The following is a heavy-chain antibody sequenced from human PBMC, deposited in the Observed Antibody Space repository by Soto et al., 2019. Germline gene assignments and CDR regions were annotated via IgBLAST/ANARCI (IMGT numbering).Heavy chain of an antibody. D-gene: IGHD1-26*01. CDR2: INHSGST. V-gene: IGHV4-34*01. CDR1: GGSFSGYY. Sequence: QVQLQQWGAGLLKPSETLSLTCAVYGGSFSGYYWSWIRQPPGKGLEWIGEINHSGSTNYNPSLTSRVPISVGTSQIQFSLPLTSVTAADTAVYYCARGVGFPRRYYFDYWGQGTLVTVSS. J-gene: IGHJ4*02. CDR3: ARGVGFPRRYYFDY.